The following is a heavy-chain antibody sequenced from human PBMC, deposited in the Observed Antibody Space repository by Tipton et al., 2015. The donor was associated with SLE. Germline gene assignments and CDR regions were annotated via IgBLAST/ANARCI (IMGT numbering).Heavy chain of an antibody. CDR3: PRGGGSSGVFDY. Sequence: TLSLTCTVSGGSISSHYWSWIRQPPGKGLEWVGYIYYSGSTTYNPSLKSRVTISVDTSKNQFSLKLSSVTAADTAVYYCPRGGGSSGVFDYWGQGTLVTVSS. CDR1: GGSISSHY. CDR2: IYYSGST. V-gene: IGHV4-59*11. J-gene: IGHJ4*02. D-gene: IGHD6-19*01.